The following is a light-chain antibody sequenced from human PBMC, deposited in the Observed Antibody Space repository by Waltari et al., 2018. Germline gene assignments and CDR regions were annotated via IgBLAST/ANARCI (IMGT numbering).Light chain of an antibody. CDR1: QEISNS. V-gene: IGKV1-NL1*01. Sequence: DIQMTQSPSSLSASGGDRVTITGRASQEISNSLACDQQRPGKAPKLLLSAASRLESGVPSRFSGRGSGTDYTLTISSLQPVDFATYYCQHYSSPPPAVGGGTKLEIK. J-gene: IGKJ4*01. CDR2: AAS. CDR3: QHYSSPPPA.